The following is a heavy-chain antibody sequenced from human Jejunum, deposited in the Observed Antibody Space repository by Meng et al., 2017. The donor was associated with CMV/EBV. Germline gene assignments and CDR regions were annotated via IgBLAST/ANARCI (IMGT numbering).Heavy chain of an antibody. CDR3: ASPLGILGIVDL. Sequence: QGQLQESGPGLVKPSETLSLTCTVSGGSISSGDFYWSWVRQPPGKGLEWIGSIYYSGSTYYNPSLKSRVTISVDTSKNQFSLKLSSVTAADTAVYYCASPLGILGIVDLWGRGTLVTVSS. CDR2: IYYSGST. V-gene: IGHV4-39*01. D-gene: IGHD7-27*01. J-gene: IGHJ2*01. CDR1: GGSISSGDFY.